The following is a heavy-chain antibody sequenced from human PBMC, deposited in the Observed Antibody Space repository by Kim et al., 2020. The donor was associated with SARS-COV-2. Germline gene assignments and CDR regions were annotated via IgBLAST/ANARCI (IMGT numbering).Heavy chain of an antibody. V-gene: IGHV4-30-2*04. CDR3: AGELTGFGP. D-gene: IGHD3-9*01. J-gene: IGHJ5*02. CDR2: GST. Sequence: GSTYLNPSLKSRVTISVDTSKIQFSLKLSSVYAADTAVYYCAGELTGFGPWGQGTLVTVSS.